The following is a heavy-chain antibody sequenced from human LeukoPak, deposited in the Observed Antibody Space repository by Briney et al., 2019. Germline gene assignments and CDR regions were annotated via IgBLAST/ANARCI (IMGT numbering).Heavy chain of an antibody. D-gene: IGHD4-17*01. CDR3: ARNPYGDYYFDY. V-gene: IGHV3-30*04. CDR2: ISESTKQK. CDR1: GIPFSRNS. Sequence: GGSLRLSCVASGIPFSRNSMHWVRRAPGGGPEWLAFISESTKQKNYADSVQGRFTISRDNSKNTLFLQMDSLRGDDTGIYYCARNPYGDYYFDYWGQGTLVTVSS. J-gene: IGHJ4*02.